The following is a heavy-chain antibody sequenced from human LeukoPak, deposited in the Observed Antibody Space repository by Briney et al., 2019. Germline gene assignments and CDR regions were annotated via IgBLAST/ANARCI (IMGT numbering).Heavy chain of an antibody. CDR1: GGSISSYY. CDR2: IYTSGST. CDR3: ARDLGPMITMVRGVISAFDI. J-gene: IGHJ3*02. Sequence: SETLSLTCTVSGGSISSYYWSWIRQPAGKGLEWIGRIYTSGSTNYNPSLKSRVTMSVDTSKNQSSLKLSSVTAADTAVYYCARDLGPMITMVRGVISAFDIWGQGTMVTVSS. D-gene: IGHD3-10*01. V-gene: IGHV4-4*07.